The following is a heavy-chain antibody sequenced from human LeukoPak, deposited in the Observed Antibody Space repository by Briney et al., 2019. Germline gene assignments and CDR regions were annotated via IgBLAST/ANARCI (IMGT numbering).Heavy chain of an antibody. CDR3: TRMNRVGEFLIDY. CDR1: GFTFGDYA. J-gene: IGHJ4*02. D-gene: IGHD3-10*01. V-gene: IGHV3-49*04. Sequence: GGSLRLSCTASGFTFGDYAMSWVRQAPGKGLEWVGFIRSKAYGGTTEYAASVKGRFTISRDDSKSIAYLQMNSLKTEDTAVYYCTRMNRVGEFLIDYWGQGTLVTVSS. CDR2: IRSKAYGGTT.